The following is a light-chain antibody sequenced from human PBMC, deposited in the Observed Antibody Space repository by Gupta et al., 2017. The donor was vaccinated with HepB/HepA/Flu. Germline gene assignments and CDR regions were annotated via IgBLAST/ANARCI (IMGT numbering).Light chain of an antibody. CDR2: GAS. J-gene: IGKJ1*01. CDR3: QQYGSSPWRT. V-gene: IGKV3-20*01. CDR1: QSVSSSY. Sequence: EIVLTQSPGTLSLSPGERATLSCRASQSVSSSYLAWYQQKPGQAPRLLIYGASSRATGIPDRFSGSGSGTDXTLTISXLEPEDFAVYYCQQYGSSPWRTFGXGTKVEIK.